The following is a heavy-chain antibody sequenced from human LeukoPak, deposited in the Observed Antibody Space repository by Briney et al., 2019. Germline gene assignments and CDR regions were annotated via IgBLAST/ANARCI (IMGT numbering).Heavy chain of an antibody. D-gene: IGHD6-6*01. Sequence: QPGGSLRLSCAASGFTFSSYWMHWVRQAPGKGLVWVSRINSDGSSTSYADSVKGRFTISRDNAKNTLYLQMNSLRAEDTAVYYCARLRGIAARVGLDYWGQGTLVTVSS. CDR2: INSDGSST. V-gene: IGHV3-74*01. J-gene: IGHJ4*02. CDR1: GFTFSSYW. CDR3: ARLRGIAARVGLDY.